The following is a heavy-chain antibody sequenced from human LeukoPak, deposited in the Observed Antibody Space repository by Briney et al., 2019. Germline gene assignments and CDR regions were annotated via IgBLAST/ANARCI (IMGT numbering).Heavy chain of an antibody. V-gene: IGHV3-48*04. Sequence: GGSLRLSCAASGFTLSNAWMNWVRQAPGKGLEWVSYISSSGSTIYYADSVKGRFTISRDNAKNSLYLQMNSLRAEDTAVYYCARECPVYSTCMDVWGKGTTVTISS. CDR3: ARECPVYSTCMDV. CDR2: ISSSGSTI. J-gene: IGHJ6*03. CDR1: GFTLSNAW. D-gene: IGHD1-14*01.